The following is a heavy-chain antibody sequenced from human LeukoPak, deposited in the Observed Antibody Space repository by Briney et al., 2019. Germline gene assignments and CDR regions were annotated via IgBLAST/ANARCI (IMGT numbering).Heavy chain of an antibody. V-gene: IGHV3-23*01. CDR3: AKDRGNYDSSGYYSVY. CDR2: ISGSGGST. D-gene: IGHD3-22*01. Sequence: GGSLRLSCAASGFTVSNNYMRWVRQAPGKGLEWVSAISGSGGSTYYADSVKGRFTISRDNSKNTLYLQMNSLRAEDTAVYYCAKDRGNYDSSGYYSVYWGQGTLVTVSS. J-gene: IGHJ4*02. CDR1: GFTVSNNY.